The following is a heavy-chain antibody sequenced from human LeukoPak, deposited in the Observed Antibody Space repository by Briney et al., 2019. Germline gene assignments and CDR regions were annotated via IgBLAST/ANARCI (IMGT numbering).Heavy chain of an antibody. CDR3: ASLNYYDSSGYYYA. CDR1: GGSFSGYY. J-gene: IGHJ4*02. Sequence: PSETLSLTCAVYGGSFSGYYWNWIRQPPGKGLEWIGEINHSESTNYNPSLKSRVTISVDTSKNQFSLKLYSVTAADTAVYYCASLNYYDSSGYYYAWGQGTLVTVSS. CDR2: INHSEST. V-gene: IGHV4-34*01. D-gene: IGHD3-22*01.